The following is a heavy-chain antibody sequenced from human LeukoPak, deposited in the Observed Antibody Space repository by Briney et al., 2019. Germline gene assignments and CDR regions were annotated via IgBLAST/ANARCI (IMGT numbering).Heavy chain of an antibody. Sequence: GRSLRLSCAASGFTFSSYAMRWVRQAPGKGLEWVAVISCGGSNKYYADSVKGRFTISRDNSKNTLYLQMNSLRAEDTPVYYCARDRGSRRWSLNFDYWGQGTLVTVSS. D-gene: IGHD6-13*01. CDR1: GFTFSSYA. CDR2: ISCGGSNK. CDR3: ARDRGSRRWSLNFDY. V-gene: IGHV3-30*04. J-gene: IGHJ4*02.